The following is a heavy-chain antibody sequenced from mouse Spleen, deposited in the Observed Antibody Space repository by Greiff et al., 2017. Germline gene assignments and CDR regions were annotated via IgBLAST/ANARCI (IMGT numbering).Heavy chain of an antibody. CDR3: ARQYGNYDYYAMDY. J-gene: IGHJ4*01. D-gene: IGHD2-1*01. CDR1: GFTFSDYG. CDR2: ISNLAYSI. V-gene: IGHV5-15*01. Sequence: EVKVVESGGGLVKPGGSLKLSCAASGFTFSDYGMAWVRQAPGKGPEWVAFISNLAYSIYYADTVTGRFTISRENAKNTLYLEMSSLRSEDTAMYYCARQYGNYDYYAMDYWGQGTSVTVSS.